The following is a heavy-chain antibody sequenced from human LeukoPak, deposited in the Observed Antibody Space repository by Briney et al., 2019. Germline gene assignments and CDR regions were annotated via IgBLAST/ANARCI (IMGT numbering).Heavy chain of an antibody. CDR1: GFSISSGDYY. D-gene: IGHD6-19*01. Sequence: SQTLSLTCTVSGFSISSGDYYWSWIRQPPGKGLEWIVYIYDSESTYYNPSLKSRVTISVDTSKNQFSLKLSSVTAADTAVYYCARDRYSSGWYRPDYFDYWGQGTLVTVSS. CDR3: ARDRYSSGWYRPDYFDY. J-gene: IGHJ4*02. V-gene: IGHV4-30-4*08. CDR2: IYDSEST.